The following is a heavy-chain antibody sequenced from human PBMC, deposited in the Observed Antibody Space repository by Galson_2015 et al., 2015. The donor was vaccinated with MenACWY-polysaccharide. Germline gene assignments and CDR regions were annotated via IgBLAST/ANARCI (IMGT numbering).Heavy chain of an antibody. J-gene: IGHJ4*02. CDR1: GDSVSSNSGS. D-gene: IGHD6-6*01. CDR3: ARTHSGSSSDFDY. V-gene: IGHV6-1*01. Sequence: CAISGDSVSSNSGSWHWVRQSPSRGLEWLGRTYYRSKWYSYYGASVKGRITINPDTSKNQFSRQLNSVTPEDTAVYYCARTHSGSSSDFDYWGQGTLVTVSS. CDR2: TYYRSKWYS.